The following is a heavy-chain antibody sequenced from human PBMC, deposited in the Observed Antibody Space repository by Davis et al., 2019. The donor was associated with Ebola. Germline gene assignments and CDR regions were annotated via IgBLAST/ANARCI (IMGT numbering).Heavy chain of an antibody. CDR1: GYTFTHYG. CDR2: IIPILGIA. V-gene: IGHV1-69*04. Sequence: SVKVSCKASGYTFTHYGITWVRQAPGQGLEWMGRIIPILGIANYAQKFQGRVTITADKSTSTAYMELSSLRSEDTAVYYCARVHPTGFDYWGQGTLVTVSS. J-gene: IGHJ4*02. CDR3: ARVHPTGFDY. D-gene: IGHD1-14*01.